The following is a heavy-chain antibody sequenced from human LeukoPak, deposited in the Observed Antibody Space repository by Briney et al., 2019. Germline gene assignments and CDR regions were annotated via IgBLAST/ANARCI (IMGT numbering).Heavy chain of an antibody. J-gene: IGHJ4*02. CDR1: GFTFSSYE. D-gene: IGHD6-19*01. Sequence: GGSLRLSCAASGFTFSSYEMNWVRQAPGKGLEWVSSISSSSSYIYYADSVKGRFTISRDNAKNSLYLQMNSLRAEDTAVYYCAREGGSSGWYLDYWGQGTLVTVSS. V-gene: IGHV3-21*01. CDR2: ISSSSSYI. CDR3: AREGGSSGWYLDY.